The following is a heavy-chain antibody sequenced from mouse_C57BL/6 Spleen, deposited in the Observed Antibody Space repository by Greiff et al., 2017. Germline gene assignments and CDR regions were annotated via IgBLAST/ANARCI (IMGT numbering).Heavy chain of an antibody. CDR2: IDPSDSYT. D-gene: IGHD1-1*01. CDR3: ARYYGSIDY. CDR1: GHTFTSYW. V-gene: IGHV1-59*01. J-gene: IGHJ2*01. Sequence: QVQLQQPGAELVRPGTSVKLSCKASGHTFTSYWMHWVKQRPGQGLEWIGVIDPSDSYTNYNQKFKGKATLTVDTSSSTAYMQLSSLTSEDSAVYYCARYYGSIDYWGQGTTLTVSS.